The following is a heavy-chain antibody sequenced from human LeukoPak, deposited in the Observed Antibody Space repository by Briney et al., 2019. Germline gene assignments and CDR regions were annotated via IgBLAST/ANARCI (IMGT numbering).Heavy chain of an antibody. CDR2: IYYSGST. CDR3: ARAHNSGYGETFDI. J-gene: IGHJ3*02. Sequence: PSETLSLTCTDSGGSISSGGYYWSWIRQHPGKGLEYIGYIYYSGSTYYNPSLRSRVTISVDTSKNQFSLKLSSVTAADTAVYFCARAHNSGYGETFDIWGQGTMVTVSS. D-gene: IGHD3-22*01. V-gene: IGHV4-31*03. CDR1: GGSISSGGYY.